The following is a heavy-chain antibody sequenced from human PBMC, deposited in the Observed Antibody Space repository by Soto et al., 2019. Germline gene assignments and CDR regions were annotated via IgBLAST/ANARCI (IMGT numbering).Heavy chain of an antibody. CDR2: ISGSGGST. J-gene: IGHJ4*02. D-gene: IGHD3-3*01. V-gene: IGHV3-23*01. Sequence: VPLLESGGGLVQPGGSLRLSCAASGFTFSSYAMSWVRQAPGKGLEWVSAISGSGGSTYYADSVKGRFTISRDNSKNTLYLQMNSLRAEDTAVYYCAKGTYYDFWSGYFDAYYFDYWGQGTLVTVSS. CDR1: GFTFSSYA. CDR3: AKGTYYDFWSGYFDAYYFDY.